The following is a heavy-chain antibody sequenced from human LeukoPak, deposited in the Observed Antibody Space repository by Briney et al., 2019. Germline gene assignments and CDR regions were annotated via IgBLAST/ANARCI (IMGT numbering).Heavy chain of an antibody. CDR1: GGTFSSYA. CDR3: ARDDSSGYYRNWFDP. D-gene: IGHD3-22*01. J-gene: IGHJ5*02. CDR2: IIPIFGTA. V-gene: IGHV1-69*13. Sequence: GASVKVSCKASGGTFSSYAISWVRQAPGQGLEWMGGIIPIFGTANYAQKFQGRVTITADESTSTAYMELSSLRSEDTAVYYCARDDSSGYYRNWFDPWGQGTLVTVSS.